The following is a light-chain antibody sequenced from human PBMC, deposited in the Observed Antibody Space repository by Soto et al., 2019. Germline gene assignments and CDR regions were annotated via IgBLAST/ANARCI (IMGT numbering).Light chain of an antibody. Sequence: ETVLTQSPGTLSLSPGERATLSCWTSQSVSNSYLAWYQQKPGQAPRLLIYDASSRAPGIPDRFSGSGSGTDFTLTISRLEPEDFAVYYCQQFGSSLSTFGQGTKLEIK. J-gene: IGKJ2*01. CDR2: DAS. CDR1: QSVSNSY. V-gene: IGKV3-20*01. CDR3: QQFGSSLST.